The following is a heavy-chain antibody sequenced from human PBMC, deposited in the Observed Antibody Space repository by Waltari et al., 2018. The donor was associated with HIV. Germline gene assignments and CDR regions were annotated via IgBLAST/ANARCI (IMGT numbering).Heavy chain of an antibody. CDR3: ARGREYSYGSLFDY. CDR2: MNPNSSNT. CDR1: GYTFTSYD. J-gene: IGHJ4*02. D-gene: IGHD5-18*01. V-gene: IGHV1-8*01. Sequence: QVQLVQSGAEVKKPGASVKVSCKASGYTFTSYDINWVRQATGQGLEWMGWMNPNSSNTGYAQKFQGRVTMTRNTSISTAYMELSSLRSEDTGVYYCARGREYSYGSLFDYWGQGTPVTVSS.